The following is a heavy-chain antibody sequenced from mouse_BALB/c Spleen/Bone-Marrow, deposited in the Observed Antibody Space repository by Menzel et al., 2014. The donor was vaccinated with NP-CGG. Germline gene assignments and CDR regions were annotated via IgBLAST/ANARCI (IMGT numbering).Heavy chain of an antibody. J-gene: IGHJ3*01. CDR3: TXFXXXXX. Sequence: QVQLQQSGAELVKPGASVKLSCKASGYTFTNYYVYWVKQRPGQGLEWIGEINPRNGGTNFNEKFRSKATLTVDKFSRTAYMQXXXXXXXXXXXXXXTXFXXXXXWGXGTLVTVSS. CDR2: INPRNGGT. CDR1: GYTFTNYY. V-gene: IGHV1S120*01.